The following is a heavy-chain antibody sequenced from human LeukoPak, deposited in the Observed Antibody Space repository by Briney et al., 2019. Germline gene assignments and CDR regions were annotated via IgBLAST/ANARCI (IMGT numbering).Heavy chain of an antibody. CDR1: GFTFSSYW. J-gene: IGHJ4*02. CDR2: INTDGSST. D-gene: IGHD4-23*01. CDR3: ARNLGNSPFDY. V-gene: IGHV3-74*01. Sequence: GGSLRLSCAASGFTFSSYWMHWVRQAPGKGLVWVSRINTDGSSTTYADSVKGRFTISRDNAKNTLYLQMNSLRAEDTAVYYCARNLGNSPFDYWGQGTLVTVSP.